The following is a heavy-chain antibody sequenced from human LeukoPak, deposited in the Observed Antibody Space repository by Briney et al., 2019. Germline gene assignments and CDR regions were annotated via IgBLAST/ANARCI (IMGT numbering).Heavy chain of an antibody. J-gene: IGHJ5*02. D-gene: IGHD2-15*01. CDR2: ISADGSVA. V-gene: IGHV3-74*01. CDR1: GFTFSRYW. CDR3: ATAGGDGSRMGFDP. Sequence: GGSLRLSCADSGFTFSRYWMHWVRHTPGKGLVWVSCISADGSVARYADSVKGRFTISRDNTKGTLYLQMHSLRAEDTAVYYCATAGGDGSRMGFDPWGQGTLVTVSS.